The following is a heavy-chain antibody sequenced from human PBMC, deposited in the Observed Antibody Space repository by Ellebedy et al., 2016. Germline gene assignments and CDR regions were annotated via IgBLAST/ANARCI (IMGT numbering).Heavy chain of an antibody. CDR1: GYNFASHW. J-gene: IGHJ4*02. CDR2: IDPGDSDI. D-gene: IGHD2-8*01. Sequence: GESLKISCKGSGYNFASHWIGWVRQMPGKGLEWMGIIDPGDSDIRYSPSCQGQVTISADKSISTAYLQWSRLKASDTAIYYCARLFCTNDVCYIGLDYWGQGTLVTVSS. V-gene: IGHV5-51*01. CDR3: ARLFCTNDVCYIGLDY.